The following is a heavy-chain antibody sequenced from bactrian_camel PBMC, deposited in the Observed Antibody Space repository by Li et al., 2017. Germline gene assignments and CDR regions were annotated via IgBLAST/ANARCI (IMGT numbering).Heavy chain of an antibody. CDR3: AADLRACSRIPKNRLSI. V-gene: IGHV3-3*01. Sequence: MAWFRQAPGKEREGVAAIGSAGDSYFYGDSVKGRFTISQQRERNMVYLDMSDLKPEDTAMYYCAADLRACSRIPKNRLSIWGQGTQVTVS. J-gene: IGHJ4*01. CDR2: IGSAGDSY. D-gene: IGHD3*01.